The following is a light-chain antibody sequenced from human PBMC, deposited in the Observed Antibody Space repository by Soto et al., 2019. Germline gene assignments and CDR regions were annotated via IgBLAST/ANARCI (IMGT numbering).Light chain of an antibody. CDR1: HSISSNF. CDR3: QQRSNWPPLT. J-gene: IGKJ4*01. V-gene: IGKV3D-20*02. Sequence: EIVLTPSPGTLSLSPGEGATLSCRASHSISSNFLAWYQQKRGQAPRLLIHGASNRATGIPDRFSGSGSGPDFTLTISRLEPEDVAVYYWQQRSNWPPLTFGGGTKVDIK. CDR2: GAS.